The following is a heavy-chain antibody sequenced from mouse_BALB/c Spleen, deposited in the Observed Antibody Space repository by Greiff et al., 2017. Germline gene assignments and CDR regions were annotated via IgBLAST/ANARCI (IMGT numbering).Heavy chain of an antibody. Sequence: EVQLQESGPELVKPGASVKISCKASGYSFTGYYMHWVKQSHVKSLEWIGRINPYNGATSYNQNFKDKASLTVDKSSSTAYMEIHSLTSEDSAVYYCASGIKNYYFDYWGQGTTLTVSS. CDR3: ASGIKNYYFDY. D-gene: IGHD2-4*01. V-gene: IGHV1-31*01. CDR1: GYSFTGYY. J-gene: IGHJ2*01. CDR2: INPYNGAT.